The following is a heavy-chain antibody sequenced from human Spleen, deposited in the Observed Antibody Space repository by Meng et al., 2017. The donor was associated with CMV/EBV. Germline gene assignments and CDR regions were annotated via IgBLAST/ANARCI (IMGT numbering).Heavy chain of an antibody. J-gene: IGHJ4*02. CDR1: GFTFSSYT. D-gene: IGHD3-22*01. CDR2: ISSSGRAV. Sequence: GESLKISCAASGFTFSSYTMNWVRQPPGKGLEWVSYISSSGRAVHYADSLRGRFTVSRDNAKNSLYLQMNSLRAEDTAVYYCARAIFHYFDTSGPFDYWGQGTPVTVSS. V-gene: IGHV3-48*04. CDR3: ARAIFHYFDTSGPFDY.